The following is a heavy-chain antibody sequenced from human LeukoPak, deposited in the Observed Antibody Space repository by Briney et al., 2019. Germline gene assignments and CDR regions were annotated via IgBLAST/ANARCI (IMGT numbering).Heavy chain of an antibody. CDR3: ARRTVYCSSTSCSN. V-gene: IGHV3-48*01. CDR2: ISSSSSTI. CDR1: GSTFSSYS. J-gene: IGHJ4*02. D-gene: IGHD2-2*01. Sequence: GGSLRLSCAASGSTFSSYSMNWVRQAPGKGLEWVSYISSSSSTIYYADSVKGRFTISRDNAKNSLYLQMNSLRAEDTAVYYCARRTVYCSSTSCSNWGQGTLVTVSS.